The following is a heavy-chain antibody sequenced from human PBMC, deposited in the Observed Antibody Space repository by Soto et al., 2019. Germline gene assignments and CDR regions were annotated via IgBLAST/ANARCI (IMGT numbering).Heavy chain of an antibody. V-gene: IGHV4-34*01. CDR1: GGSFSGYY. J-gene: IGHJ5*02. CDR3: ARALASADP. CDR2: INHSGST. Sequence: SETLSLTCAVYGGSFSGYYWSWIRQPPGKGLEWIGEINHSGSTNYNPSLKSRVTISVDTSKNQFSLKLSSVTAADTAVYYCARALASADPWGQGTLVTVSS.